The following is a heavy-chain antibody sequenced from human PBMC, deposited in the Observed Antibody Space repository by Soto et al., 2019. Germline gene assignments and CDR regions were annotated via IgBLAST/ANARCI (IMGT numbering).Heavy chain of an antibody. D-gene: IGHD4-4*01. CDR2: IYYSGST. CDR3: ARDSDSTVLFPRTDYYYYYGMDV. V-gene: IGHV4-31*03. Sequence: SETLSLTCTVSGGSISSGGYYWSWIRQHPGKGLEWIGYIYYSGSTYYNPSLKSRVTISVDTSKNQFSLKLSSVTAADTAVYYCARDSDSTVLFPRTDYYYYYGMDVWGQGTTVTVSS. CDR1: GGSISSGGYY. J-gene: IGHJ6*02.